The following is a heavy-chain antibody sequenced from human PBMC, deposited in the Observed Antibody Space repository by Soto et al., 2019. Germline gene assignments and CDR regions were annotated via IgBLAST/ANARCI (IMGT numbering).Heavy chain of an antibody. CDR1: GFTFSSYA. CDR2: ISGSGGST. Sequence: GGSLRLSCAASGFTFSSYAMSWVRQAPGKGLEWVSAISGSGGSTYYADSVKGRFTISRDNSKNTLYRQMNSLGAEDTAVYYCAKVSPITDKYSSSWYGLSRDYYYYMDVWGKGTTVTVSS. D-gene: IGHD6-13*01. V-gene: IGHV3-23*01. J-gene: IGHJ6*03. CDR3: AKVSPITDKYSSSWYGLSRDYYYYMDV.